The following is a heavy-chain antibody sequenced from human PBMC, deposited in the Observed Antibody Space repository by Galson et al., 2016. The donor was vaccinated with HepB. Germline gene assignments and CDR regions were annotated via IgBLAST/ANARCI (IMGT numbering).Heavy chain of an antibody. CDR3: AKERGWYGGPNFGS. CDR2: ISGAGGTT. CDR1: GFSVSSKY. D-gene: IGHD2-15*01. Sequence: SLRLSCAASGFSVSSKYMSWVRRAPGKGLEWVSDISGAGGTTHYADSVKGRFTISRDNSRDTLYLQMDRLRAADTAVYYCAKERGWYGGPNFGSWGQGTLVTVSS. J-gene: IGHJ4*02. V-gene: IGHV3-23*01.